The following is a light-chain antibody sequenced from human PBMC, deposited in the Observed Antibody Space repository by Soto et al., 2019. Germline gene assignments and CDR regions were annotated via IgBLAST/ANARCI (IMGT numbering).Light chain of an antibody. CDR1: SSNIGSNT. CDR3: AAWHDSLNGPV. Sequence: QAVVTQPPSASGTPGQRVTISCSGSSSNIGSNTVNWYQQLPGTAPKLLIYSNNQRPSGVPDRFSGSKSGTSASLAISGLQSEDEADYYCAAWHDSLNGPVFGGGTQLTVL. V-gene: IGLV1-44*01. J-gene: IGLJ2*01. CDR2: SNN.